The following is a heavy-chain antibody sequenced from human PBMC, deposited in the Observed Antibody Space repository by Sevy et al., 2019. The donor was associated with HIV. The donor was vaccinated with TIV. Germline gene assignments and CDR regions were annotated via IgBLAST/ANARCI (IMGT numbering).Heavy chain of an antibody. D-gene: IGHD3-22*01. V-gene: IGHV3-23*01. J-gene: IGHJ4*02. CDR2: ISGSGRIT. Sequence: GGSLRLSCAASGFTFSSYATSWVRQAPGKGLEWVSAISGSGRITYYADSVKGRFTISRDNSKNTLYLQMNSLRAEDPAVYYCAKEGQGEYYDSSGSFDYWGQGTLVTVSS. CDR3: AKEGQGEYYDSSGSFDY. CDR1: GFTFSSYA.